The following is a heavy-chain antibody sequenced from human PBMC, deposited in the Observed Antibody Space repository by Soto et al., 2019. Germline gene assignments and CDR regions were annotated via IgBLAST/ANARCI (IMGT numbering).Heavy chain of an antibody. J-gene: IGHJ4*02. CDR2: ISGSGGST. CDR3: AKVNRAKVVVVPAAMMSYFYFDY. V-gene: IGHV3-23*01. Sequence: EVQLLESGGGLVQPGGSLRLSCASSGFTFSSYAMSWVRQAPGKGLEWVSAISGSGGSTYYANSVKGRFTISRDKSKNTMYLQITSISADDTAVYFCAKVNRAKVVVVPAAMMSYFYFDYWGQGTMVTVSS. CDR1: GFTFSSYA. D-gene: IGHD2-2*01.